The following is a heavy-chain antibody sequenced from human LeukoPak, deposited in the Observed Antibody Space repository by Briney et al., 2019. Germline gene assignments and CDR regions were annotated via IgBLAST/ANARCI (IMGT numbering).Heavy chain of an antibody. Sequence: ASVKVSCKASGYTFTSYGISWVRQAPGQGLEWMGWISAYNGNPNYAQKLQGRVTMHTDTSTSTAYMELRSMRSDDTAVYYCARGPPPYSSSWYRFDYWGQGTLVTVSS. CDR3: ARGPPPYSSSWYRFDY. D-gene: IGHD6-13*01. CDR2: ISAYNGNP. V-gene: IGHV1-18*01. J-gene: IGHJ4*02. CDR1: GYTFTSYG.